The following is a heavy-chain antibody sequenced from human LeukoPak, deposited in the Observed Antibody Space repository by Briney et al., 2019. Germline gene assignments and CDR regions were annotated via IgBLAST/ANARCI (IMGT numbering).Heavy chain of an antibody. V-gene: IGHV3-74*03. D-gene: IGHD6-13*01. Sequence: GGSLRLSCAASEFTLSSYLMHWGRRAPRKGLVWVSRINSDGGSTTYADSVKGRFTISRDNAKNTLYLQTNSLRAEDTAVYYCAKNWVASSWFNWFDPWGQGTLVTVSS. CDR3: AKNWVASSWFNWFDP. CDR1: EFTLSSYL. J-gene: IGHJ5*02. CDR2: INSDGGST.